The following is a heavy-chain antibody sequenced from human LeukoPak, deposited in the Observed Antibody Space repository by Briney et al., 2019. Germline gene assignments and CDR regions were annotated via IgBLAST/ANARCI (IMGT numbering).Heavy chain of an antibody. Sequence: SETLSLTCAVYGGSFSGYYWSWIRQPPGKGLEWIGENNHSGSTNYNPSLKSRVTISVDTSKNQFSLKLSSVTAADTAVYYCARGRVYYYGAGAAAFDIWGQGTMVTVSS. D-gene: IGHD3-10*01. CDR2: NNHSGST. V-gene: IGHV4-34*01. CDR3: ARGRVYYYGAGAAAFDI. J-gene: IGHJ3*02. CDR1: GGSFSGYY.